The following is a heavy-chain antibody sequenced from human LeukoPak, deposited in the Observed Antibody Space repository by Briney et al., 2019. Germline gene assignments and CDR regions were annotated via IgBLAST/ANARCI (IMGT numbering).Heavy chain of an antibody. D-gene: IGHD3-10*01. CDR1: GYTFTSYD. V-gene: IGHV1-8*01. J-gene: IGHJ6*03. CDR2: MNPNSGNT. Sequence: ASVKVSCKASGYTFTSYDINWERQATGQGLEWMGWMNPNSGNTGYAQKFQGRVTMTRNTSISTAYMELSSLRSEDTAVYYCARGVLAPMHILWFGELLGRDPGDYYYYYMDVWGKGTTVTISS. CDR3: ARGVLAPMHILWFGELLGRDPGDYYYYYMDV.